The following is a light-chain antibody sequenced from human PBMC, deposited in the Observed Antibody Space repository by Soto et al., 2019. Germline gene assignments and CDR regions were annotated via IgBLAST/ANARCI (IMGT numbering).Light chain of an antibody. CDR2: DVS. Sequence: QSALTQPASVYGSPGQSITISCTGTSSDVGAYNYVSWYQQHPGKAPKVMIYDVSNRPSGVSNRFSGSKSGNTASLTISGLQAEDEADYYCSSYTTSSTLVFGGGTKLTVL. V-gene: IGLV2-14*01. CDR1: SSDVGAYNY. J-gene: IGLJ2*01. CDR3: SSYTTSSTLV.